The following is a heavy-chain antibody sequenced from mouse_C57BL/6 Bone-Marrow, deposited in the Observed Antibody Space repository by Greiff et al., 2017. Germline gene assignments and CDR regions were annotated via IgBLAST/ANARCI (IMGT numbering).Heavy chain of an antibody. CDR2: ISSGGSYT. Sequence: EVMLVESGGDLVKPGGSLKLSCAASGFTFSSYGMSWVRQTPDKRLEWVATISSGGSYTYYPESVKGRFTISRDNAKNTLYLQMSSLKSEDTYMYYCARPLYDYEFAYWSQGTLVTVSA. CDR3: ARPLYDYEFAY. CDR1: GFTFSSYG. J-gene: IGHJ3*01. V-gene: IGHV5-6*01. D-gene: IGHD2-4*01.